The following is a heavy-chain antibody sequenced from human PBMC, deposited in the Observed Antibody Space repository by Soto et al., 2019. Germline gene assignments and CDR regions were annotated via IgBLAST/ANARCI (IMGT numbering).Heavy chain of an antibody. CDR2: ISGSGDGT. J-gene: IGHJ6*02. CDR1: GFSVSDYA. Sequence: EIQLLESGGGLAQRGGSLRLSCAASGFSVSDYAMSWVRQAPGKGLEWVSSISGSGDGTYYGDSVKGRFTLSRDTSQKTLYLQMNKLRGEDTAVYFCTKSRRSVLLVYGFGGMDVWGRGTTVTVSS. V-gene: IGHV3-23*01. D-gene: IGHD2-8*01. CDR3: TKSRRSVLLVYGFGGMDV.